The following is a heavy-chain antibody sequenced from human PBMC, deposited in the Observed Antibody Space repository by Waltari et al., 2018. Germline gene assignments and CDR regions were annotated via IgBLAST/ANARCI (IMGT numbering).Heavy chain of an antibody. J-gene: IGHJ6*01. D-gene: IGHD1-26*01. CDR1: GDTFSNYA. V-gene: IGHV1-69*13. CDR2: IIPIFGTA. Sequence: QVQLVQSGAEVKKPGSSVKVSCKASGDTFSNYAITWVRQAPGQGLEWMGRIIPIFGTANYAQKFQGRVTITADKSTSTAYMELSSLRSEDTAVYYCAREYSGSYYYYGMDVWGQGTSVIVSS. CDR3: AREYSGSYYYYGMDV.